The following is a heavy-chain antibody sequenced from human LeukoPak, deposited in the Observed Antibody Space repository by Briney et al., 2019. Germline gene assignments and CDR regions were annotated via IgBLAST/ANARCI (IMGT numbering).Heavy chain of an antibody. CDR1: GFSFSSYS. CDR2: ISSSSSYI. D-gene: IGHD3-10*01. V-gene: IGHV3-21*01. Sequence: GGSLRLSCAASGFSFSSYSMNWVRQAPGKGLEWVSSISSSSSYIYYADSVKGRFTISTDNAKNSLYLQMNSLRAEDTAVYYCARGFGEGSGSYPMDVWGKGTTVTVSS. J-gene: IGHJ6*03. CDR3: ARGFGEGSGSYPMDV.